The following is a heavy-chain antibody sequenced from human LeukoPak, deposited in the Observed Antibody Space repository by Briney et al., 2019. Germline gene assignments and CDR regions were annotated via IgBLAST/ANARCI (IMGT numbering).Heavy chain of an antibody. V-gene: IGHV3-30-3*01. Sequence: GGSLRLSCAASGFTFSTYAMHWVRQAPGKGLEWVAVISYDGSNKYYADSVKGRFTISRDNSKNTLYLQMNSLRAEDTAVYYCARDAEGATIGPLLYYYGMDVWGQGTTVTVSS. CDR2: ISYDGSNK. CDR3: ARDAEGATIGPLLYYYGMDV. CDR1: GFTFSTYA. J-gene: IGHJ6*02. D-gene: IGHD1-26*01.